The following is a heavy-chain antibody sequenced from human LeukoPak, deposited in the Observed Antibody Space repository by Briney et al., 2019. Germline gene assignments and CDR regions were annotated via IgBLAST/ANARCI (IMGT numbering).Heavy chain of an antibody. CDR1: GFTFSSYW. V-gene: IGHV3-7*01. CDR2: IKQDGSEK. Sequence: GRSLRPSCAASGFTFSSYWMSWVRQAPGKGLEWVANIKQDGSEKYYVDSVKGRFTISRDNAKNSLYLQMNSLRAEDTAVYYCARAEIYYDILTGYLTPYFDYWGQGTLVTVSS. J-gene: IGHJ4*02. D-gene: IGHD3-9*01. CDR3: ARAEIYYDILTGYLTPYFDY.